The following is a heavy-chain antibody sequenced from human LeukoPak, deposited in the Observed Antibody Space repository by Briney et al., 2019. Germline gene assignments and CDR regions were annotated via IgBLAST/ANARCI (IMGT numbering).Heavy chain of an antibody. J-gene: IGHJ4*02. CDR3: ASDLVYGWGTWVD. D-gene: IGHD3-10*01. Sequence: SGGSLRLSCTAPGFIFSSYCMHWVRQVPGKGLVWISRIFGDGSIINYADSVKGRFTISRDNYKNTLYLQMNSLRAEDTDVYYCASDLVYGWGTWVDWGQGTLVTVSS. CDR1: GFIFSSYC. CDR2: IFGDGSII. V-gene: IGHV3-74*01.